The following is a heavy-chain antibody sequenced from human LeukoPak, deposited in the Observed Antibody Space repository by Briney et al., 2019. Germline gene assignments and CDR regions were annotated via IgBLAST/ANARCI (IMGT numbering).Heavy chain of an antibody. CDR3: ARQSDSSGYGSHY. V-gene: IGHV4-39*01. D-gene: IGHD3-22*01. CDR1: GGSIRNSNYY. Sequence: SETLSLTCTASGGSIRNSNYYWGWIRQPPGKGLEWIGSIYYSGSTYYNPSLKSRVTISVDTSKNQFSLKLSSVTAADTAVYYCARQSDSSGYGSHYWGQGTLVTVSS. CDR2: IYYSGST. J-gene: IGHJ4*02.